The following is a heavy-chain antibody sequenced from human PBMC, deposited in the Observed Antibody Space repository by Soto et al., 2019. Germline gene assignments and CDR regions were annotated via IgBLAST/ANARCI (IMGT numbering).Heavy chain of an antibody. D-gene: IGHD6-13*01. J-gene: IGHJ5*02. Sequence: EVQLLESGGGLVQPGGSLRLSCAASGFTFTSYAMNLVRQAPGKGLEWVSTISGSGGSRYYADSVKGRFTIARDNSKNTLYLQMNSLSAEDTAVYYCAKDRDSSSWLGFDPWGQGPLVTVSS. CDR3: AKDRDSSSWLGFDP. V-gene: IGHV3-23*01. CDR2: ISGSGGSR. CDR1: GFTFTSYA.